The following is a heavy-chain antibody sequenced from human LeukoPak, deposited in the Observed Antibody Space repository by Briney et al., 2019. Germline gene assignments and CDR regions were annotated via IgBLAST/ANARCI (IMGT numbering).Heavy chain of an antibody. CDR2: IYHSGST. Sequence: ASETLSLTCTVSGYSISSGYYWGWIRQPPGKGLEWIGSIYHSGSTYYNPSLKSRVTISVDTSKNQFSLKLSSVTAADTAVYYCARDAGGGNSDYWGQGTLVTVSS. CDR3: ARDAGGGNSDY. J-gene: IGHJ4*02. CDR1: GYSISSGYY. V-gene: IGHV4-38-2*02. D-gene: IGHD4-23*01.